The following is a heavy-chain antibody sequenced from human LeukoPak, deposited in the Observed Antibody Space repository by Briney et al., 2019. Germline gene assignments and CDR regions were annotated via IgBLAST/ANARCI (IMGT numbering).Heavy chain of an antibody. CDR1: GGSISSSSYY. J-gene: IGHJ5*02. CDR2: IYYSGST. CDR3: ARDQRYYGSATSNWFDP. Sequence: SETLSLTCTVSGGSISSSSYYWGWIRQPPGKGLEWIGSIYYSGSTYYNPSLKSRVTISVDTSKNQFSLKLSSVTAADTAVYHCARDQRYYGSATSNWFDPWGQGTLVAVSS. V-gene: IGHV4-39*07. D-gene: IGHD3-10*01.